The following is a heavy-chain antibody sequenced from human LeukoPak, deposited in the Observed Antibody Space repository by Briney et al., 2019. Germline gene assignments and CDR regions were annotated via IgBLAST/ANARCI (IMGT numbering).Heavy chain of an antibody. V-gene: IGHV3-53*05. CDR1: GFTVSSNY. CDR2: IYSGGST. Sequence: PGGSLRLSCAASGFTVSSNYMSWVRQAPARGLEWVSAIYSGGSTYYADSVKGRFTISRDNSKNTLYLQMNSLRAEDTAVYYCARGLSSGDYGIDYWGQGTLVTVSS. D-gene: IGHD4-17*01. CDR3: ARGLSSGDYGIDY. J-gene: IGHJ4*02.